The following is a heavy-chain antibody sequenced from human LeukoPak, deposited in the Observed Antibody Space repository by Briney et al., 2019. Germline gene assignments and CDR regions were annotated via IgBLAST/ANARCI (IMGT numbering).Heavy chain of an antibody. D-gene: IGHD2-2*01. CDR1: GGSISSYY. V-gene: IGHV4-59*08. CDR3: ARHGDYYCRTTSCFDY. J-gene: IGHJ4*02. CDR2: VYSSGST. Sequence: PSETLSLTCTASGGSISSYYWSWIRQPPGKGLEWIGYVYSSGSTNYTPSLKSRVTISVDTSKNQFSLKLSSVTAADTAVYYCARHGDYYCRTTSCFDYWGQGSLVTVSS.